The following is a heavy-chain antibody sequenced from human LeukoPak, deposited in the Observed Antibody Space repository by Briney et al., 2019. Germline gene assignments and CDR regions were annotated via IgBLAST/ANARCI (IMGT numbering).Heavy chain of an antibody. J-gene: IGHJ4*02. D-gene: IGHD5-18*01. V-gene: IGHV3-23*01. CDR3: ARGGYSYGLTY. Sequence: GGSLRLSCAASGFTFSSYAMSWVRQAPGKGLEWVSAISGSGGSTYYADSVKGRFTISRDNSKNTLYLQMNSLRAEDTAVYYCARGGYSYGLTYWGQGTLVTVSS. CDR2: ISGSGGST. CDR1: GFTFSSYA.